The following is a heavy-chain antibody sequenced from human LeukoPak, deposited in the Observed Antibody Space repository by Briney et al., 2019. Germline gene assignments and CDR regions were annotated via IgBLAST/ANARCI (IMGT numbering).Heavy chain of an antibody. V-gene: IGHV3-64D*06. CDR3: VKGEYQLLVAPWFDP. Sequence: GGSLRLSCSASGFTFSSYAMHWVRQAPGKGLEYVSAISSNGGSTYYADSVKGRFTISRDNSKNTLYLQMSSLRAEGTAVYYCVKGEYQLLVAPWFDPWGQGTLVTVSS. J-gene: IGHJ5*02. CDR1: GFTFSSYA. CDR2: ISSNGGST. D-gene: IGHD2-2*01.